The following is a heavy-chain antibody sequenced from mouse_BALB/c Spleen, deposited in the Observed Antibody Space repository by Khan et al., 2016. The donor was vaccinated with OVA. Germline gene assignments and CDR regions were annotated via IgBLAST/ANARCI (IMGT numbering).Heavy chain of an antibody. D-gene: IGHD2-1*01. CDR3: ARGYFGNYEFAY. CDR2: IFPGTDTT. J-gene: IGHJ3*01. Sequence: QVQLQQSGAELVKPGASVKLSCKTSVYTFTSYWIQWVKQRPGQGLGWIGQIFPGTDTTYYNENFKGKATLTVDTSSNTAYMQFSSLTSEDSAVYFCARGYFGNYEFAYWGQGTLVTVSP. V-gene: IGHV1S132*01. CDR1: VYTFTSYW.